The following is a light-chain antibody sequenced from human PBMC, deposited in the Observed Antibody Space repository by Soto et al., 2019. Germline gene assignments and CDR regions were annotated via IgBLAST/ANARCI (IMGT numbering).Light chain of an antibody. V-gene: IGKV2-28*01. CDR1: QSLLHSNGYNY. CDR3: MPALQTPPK. CDR2: LGS. Sequence: DIVMTQSPLSLPVTPGEPASISCRSSQSLLHSNGYNYLDWYLQKPGQSPQLLIYLGSNRASGVPDRFSGSGSGTDFTLKISRVEAEDVGVYYCMPALQTPPKFGQGTKVEIK. J-gene: IGKJ1*01.